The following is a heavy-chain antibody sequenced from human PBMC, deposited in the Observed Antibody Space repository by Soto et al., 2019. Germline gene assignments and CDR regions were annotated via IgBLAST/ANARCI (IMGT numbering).Heavy chain of an antibody. J-gene: IGHJ5*02. CDR2: ISSSSSTI. CDR3: AREYTDCRGGSCYSGLNWFDP. V-gene: IGHV3-48*02. D-gene: IGHD2-15*01. Sequence: EVQLVESGGGLVQPGGSLRLSCAASGFTFSSYSMNWVRQAPGKGLEWVSYISSSSSTIYYADSVKGRFTISRDNAKNALYLQMNSLRDEDTAVYYCAREYTDCRGGSCYSGLNWFDPWGQGTLVTVSS. CDR1: GFTFSSYS.